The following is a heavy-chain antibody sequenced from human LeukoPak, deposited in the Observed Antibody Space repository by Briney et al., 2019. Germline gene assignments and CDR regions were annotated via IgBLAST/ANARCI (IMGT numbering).Heavy chain of an antibody. CDR3: ARVKRPETYYDFWSGINWFDP. CDR2: ISAYNGNT. CDR1: GYTFTSYG. V-gene: IGHV1-18*01. Sequence: ASVKVSCKASGYTFTSYGISWVRQAPGQGLEWMGWISAYNGNTNYAQKLQGRVTMTTDTSTSTAYMELRSLRSDDTAVYYCARVKRPETYYDFWSGINWFDPWGQGTLVTVSS. D-gene: IGHD3-3*01. J-gene: IGHJ5*02.